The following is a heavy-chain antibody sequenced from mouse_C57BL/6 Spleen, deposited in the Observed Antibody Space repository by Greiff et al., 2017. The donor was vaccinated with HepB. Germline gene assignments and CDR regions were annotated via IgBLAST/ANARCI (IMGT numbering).Heavy chain of an antibody. Sequence: VQLQQPGAELVMPGASVKLSCKASGYTFTSYWMHWVKQRPGQGLEWIGEIDPSDSYTNYNQKFKGKSTLTVDKSSSTAYMQLSSLTSEDSAVYYCARYQFFYWYFDVWGTGTTVTVSS. CDR3: ARYQFFYWYFDV. CDR2: IDPSDSYT. V-gene: IGHV1-69*01. CDR1: GYTFTSYW. J-gene: IGHJ1*03.